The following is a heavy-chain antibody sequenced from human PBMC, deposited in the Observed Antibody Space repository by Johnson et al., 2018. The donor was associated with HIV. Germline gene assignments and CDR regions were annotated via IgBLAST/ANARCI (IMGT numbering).Heavy chain of an antibody. V-gene: IGHV3-30-3*01. D-gene: IGHD1-20*01. CDR2: ISYDGSNK. Sequence: MQLVESGGGLVHPGGSLRLSCAASGLRVSSYYMSWVRQAPGKGLEWVTVISYDGSNKYYADSVKGRFTISRDNSKNTLYLQMNSLRAEETAVYYCARGGLNWNDATPSDAFDIWGQGTMVTVSS. CDR1: GLRVSSYY. J-gene: IGHJ3*02. CDR3: ARGGLNWNDATPSDAFDI.